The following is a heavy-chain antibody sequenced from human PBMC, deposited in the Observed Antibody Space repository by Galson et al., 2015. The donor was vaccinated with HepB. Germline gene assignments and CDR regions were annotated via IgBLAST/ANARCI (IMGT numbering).Heavy chain of an antibody. V-gene: IGHV1-24*01. Sequence: SVKVSCKVSGYTLTELSMHWVRQAPGKGLEWMGGFDPEDGETIYAQKFQGRVTMTEDTSTDTAYMEQSSLRSEDTAVYYCATFSPGATTRFDYWGQGTLVTVSS. J-gene: IGHJ4*02. D-gene: IGHD1-26*01. CDR1: GYTLTELS. CDR3: ATFSPGATTRFDY. CDR2: FDPEDGET.